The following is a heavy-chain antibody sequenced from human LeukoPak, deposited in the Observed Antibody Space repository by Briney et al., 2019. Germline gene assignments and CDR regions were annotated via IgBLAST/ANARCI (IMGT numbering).Heavy chain of an antibody. CDR1: GYALNDLS. V-gene: IGHV1-24*01. Sequence: ASVKVSCKVSGYALNDLSIHWLRQAPGKGLEWMGGFAPEEGKTIYAQKFQGRISMTEDTSTDTVHMELRSLRSDDTAIYYCARKLYISAFWSWGQGTLVTVSS. CDR3: ARKLYISAFWS. CDR2: FAPEEGKT. J-gene: IGHJ5*02. D-gene: IGHD6-19*01.